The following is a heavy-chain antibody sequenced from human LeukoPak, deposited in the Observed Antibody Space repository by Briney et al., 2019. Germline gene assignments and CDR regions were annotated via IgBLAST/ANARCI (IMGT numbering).Heavy chain of an antibody. CDR3: AKEWDEDFGEQFSNYDSGQAFDI. D-gene: IGHD4-11*01. CDR2: ISGSGGST. J-gene: IGHJ3*02. Sequence: GGSLRLSCAASGFTFSSYAMSWVRQAPGKGLEWVSAISGSGGSTYYADSVKGRFTISRDNSKNTLYLQMNSLRAEDTAVYYCAKEWDEDFGEQFSNYDSGQAFDIWGQGTTVTVSS. CDR1: GFTFSSYA. V-gene: IGHV3-23*01.